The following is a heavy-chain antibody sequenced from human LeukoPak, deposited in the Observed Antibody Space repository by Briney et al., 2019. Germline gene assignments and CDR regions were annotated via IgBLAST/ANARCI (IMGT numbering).Heavy chain of an antibody. D-gene: IGHD5-24*01. J-gene: IGHJ6*03. CDR2: ISSSSSYI. V-gene: IGHV3-21*01. Sequence: PGGSLRLSFAASGFTFITYSMNWFRQAPGKGLEWVSSISSSSSYIYYADSVKGGFTISRDNAKNSLYLQMNSLRAEDTAVYYCARAAGRDGYNFNYYYMDVWGKGTTVTVSS. CDR1: GFTFITYS. CDR3: ARAAGRDGYNFNYYYMDV.